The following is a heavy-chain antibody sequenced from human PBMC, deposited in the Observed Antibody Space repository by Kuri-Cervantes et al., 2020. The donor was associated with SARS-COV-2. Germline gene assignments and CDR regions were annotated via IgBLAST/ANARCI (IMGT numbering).Heavy chain of an antibody. V-gene: IGHV4-39*01. CDR2: IYYSGST. D-gene: IGHD3-3*01. CDR1: SGSISSYY. CDR3: ATHYDFWSAFDY. J-gene: IGHJ4*02. Sequence: SETLSLTCTVSSGSISSYYWGWIRQPPGKGLEWIGSIYYSGSTYYNPSLKSRVTISVDTSKNQFSLKLSSVTAADTAVYYCATHYDFWSAFDYWGQGTLVTVFS.